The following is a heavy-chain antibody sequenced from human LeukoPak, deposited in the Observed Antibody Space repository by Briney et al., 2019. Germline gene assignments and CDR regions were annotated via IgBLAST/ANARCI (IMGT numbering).Heavy chain of an antibody. CDR1: GGSISSGSYY. Sequence: SETLSLTCTVSGGSISSGSYYWSWIRQPAGKGLEWIGRIYTIGSTNSNPSLKSRVTISVDTSKNQFSLKLSSVTAADTAVYYCARHIGGSYYRYAFGIWGQGTMVTVSS. CDR3: ARHIGGSYYRYAFGI. CDR2: IYTIGST. D-gene: IGHD1-26*01. V-gene: IGHV4-61*02. J-gene: IGHJ3*02.